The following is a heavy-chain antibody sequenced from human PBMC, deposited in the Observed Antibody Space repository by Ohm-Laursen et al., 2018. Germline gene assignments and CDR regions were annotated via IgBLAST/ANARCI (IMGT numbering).Heavy chain of an antibody. J-gene: IGHJ3*02. Sequence: TLSLTCAVSGDSINSDDYWVWIRQPPGKGLEWIGSIRHSGNTYYKPSLRSRVTISVDTSKNQFSLKLSSVTAADTAVYYCARRGHAFDIWGQGTMVTVSS. CDR3: ARRGHAFDI. CDR1: GDSINSDDY. V-gene: IGHV4-38-2*01. CDR2: IRHSGNT.